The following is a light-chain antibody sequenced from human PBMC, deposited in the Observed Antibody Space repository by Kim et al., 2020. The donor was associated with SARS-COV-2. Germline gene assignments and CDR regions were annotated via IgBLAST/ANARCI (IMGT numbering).Light chain of an antibody. CDR3: QAWDSSSLV. CDR1: KLEDKY. J-gene: IGLJ2*01. Sequence: SVSPGQTASITCSGDKLEDKYVCWYQQRAGQSPVLVIYQDNKRPSGIPERFSGSNSGNTATLTISGTQAMDEADYYCQAWDSSSLVFGGGTQLTVL. V-gene: IGLV3-1*01. CDR2: QDN.